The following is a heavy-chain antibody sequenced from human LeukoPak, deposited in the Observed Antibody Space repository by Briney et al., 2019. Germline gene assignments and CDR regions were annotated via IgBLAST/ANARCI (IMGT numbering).Heavy chain of an antibody. CDR2: IYTGGST. Sequence: GGSLRLSCAASGFIVSSTYMSWVRQAPGKGLEWVSVIYTGGSTYYADSVKGRFTISRDKSKNILYPQMNNLRVEDTAVYYCARDSPYYFDYWGQGTLVTVSS. CDR3: ARDSPYYFDY. CDR1: GFIVSSTY. V-gene: IGHV3-66*01. J-gene: IGHJ4*02.